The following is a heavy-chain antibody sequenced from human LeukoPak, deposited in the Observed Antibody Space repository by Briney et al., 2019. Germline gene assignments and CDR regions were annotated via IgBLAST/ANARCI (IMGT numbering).Heavy chain of an antibody. V-gene: IGHV4-30-4*01. D-gene: IGHD4-17*01. CDR2: IHETGTT. Sequence: SQTLSLTCTVSGGSISSGAYFWSWIRQAPGKGLEWIASIHETGTTHYNPSLESRVAISVDRSKSQFSLKLRSLTAADTAMYFCARDLDGDYYFDYWGQGTLVTVSS. CDR3: ARDLDGDYYFDY. J-gene: IGHJ4*02. CDR1: GGSISSGAYF.